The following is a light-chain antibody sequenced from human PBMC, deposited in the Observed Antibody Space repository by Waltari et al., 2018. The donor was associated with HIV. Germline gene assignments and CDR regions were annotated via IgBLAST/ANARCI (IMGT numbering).Light chain of an antibody. CDR3: SSYTSNNTWV. V-gene: IGLV2-14*03. CDR2: SVS. CDR1: RGAIGDYTS. J-gene: IGLJ3*02. Sequence: QSALTQPASVSGSLGQSITISCTGTRGAIGDYTSVSWYQPHPGEVPKVLIFSVSNRPSGVSSRFSGSKAGNTASLTLSGLQAEDEADYYCSSYTSNNTWVFGGGTKLTVL.